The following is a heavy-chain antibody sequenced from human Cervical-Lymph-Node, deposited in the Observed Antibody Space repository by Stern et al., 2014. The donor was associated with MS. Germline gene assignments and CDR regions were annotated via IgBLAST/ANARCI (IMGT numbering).Heavy chain of an antibody. D-gene: IGHD3-10*01. CDR3: ARSRGDYDSNWFDS. CDR1: GDTLSNLG. Sequence: QMQLVQSGTEVKKTGSSVKVSCKASGDTLSNLGINWLRQAPGQRLEWMGGIVPMFGPPNYAQKFLGRVTITEDRSTNTAHMELTTLTFDDTAVYYCARSRGDYDSNWFDSWGQGTLVTVSS. CDR2: IVPMFGPP. V-gene: IGHV1-69*06. J-gene: IGHJ5*01.